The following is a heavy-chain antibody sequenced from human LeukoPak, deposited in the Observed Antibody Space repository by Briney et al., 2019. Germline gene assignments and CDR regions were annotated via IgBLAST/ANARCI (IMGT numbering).Heavy chain of an antibody. J-gene: IGHJ6*02. D-gene: IGHD3-10*01. CDR3: ARNMVRGVIGPLDV. Sequence: RSGGSLRLSCAASGFTFSSYAMHWVRQAPGKGLEWVAVISYDGSNKYYADSVKGRFTISRDNSKNTLYLQMNSLRAEDTAVYYCARNMVRGVIGPLDVWGQGTTVTVSS. CDR2: ISYDGSNK. V-gene: IGHV3-30-3*01. CDR1: GFTFSSYA.